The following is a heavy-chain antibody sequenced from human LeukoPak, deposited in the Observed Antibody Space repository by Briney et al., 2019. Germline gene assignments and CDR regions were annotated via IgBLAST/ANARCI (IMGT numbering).Heavy chain of an antibody. J-gene: IGHJ4*02. V-gene: IGHV1-18*01. CDR3: ARGKAKKVAATDGLGY. D-gene: IGHD2-15*01. CDR1: GYTFTSYG. CDR2: ISAYNGNT. Sequence: ASVKVSCKASGYTFTSYGISWVRQAPGQGLEWMGWISAYNGNTNYAQRLQGRVTMTTDTSTSTAYMELRSLRSDDTAVYYCARGKAKKVAATDGLGYWGQGTLVTVSS.